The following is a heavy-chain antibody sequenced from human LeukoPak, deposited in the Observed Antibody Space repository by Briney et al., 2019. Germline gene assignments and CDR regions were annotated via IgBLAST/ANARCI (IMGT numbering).Heavy chain of an antibody. J-gene: IGHJ5*02. D-gene: IGHD4-11*01. CDR1: GFTFSSYE. CDR2: ISSSGSTI. V-gene: IGHV3-48*03. Sequence: GGSLRLSCAASGFTFSSYEMNWVRQAAGKGLEWVSYISSSGSTIYYADSVKGRFTISRDNSKNTLYLQMNSLRAEDTAIYYCAKDQQSISYSPWGQGTLVTVSS. CDR3: AKDQQSISYSP.